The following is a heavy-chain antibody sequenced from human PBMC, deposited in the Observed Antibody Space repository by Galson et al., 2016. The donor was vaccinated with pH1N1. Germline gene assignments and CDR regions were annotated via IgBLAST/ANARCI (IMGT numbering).Heavy chain of an antibody. Sequence: SLRLSCAASGFTFSNTWMHWVRQAPGKGLEWVGRIKSKFHGGAADYAAPVQGRFTISRDDSENTLYLQMNSLKTEDTALYYCFGWQEDSWGTGNTFEVWGQGTMVSVS. CDR2: IKSKFHGGAA. D-gene: IGHD1-14*01. CDR1: GFTFSNTW. CDR3: FGWQEDSWGTGNTFEV. V-gene: IGHV3-15*01. J-gene: IGHJ3*01.